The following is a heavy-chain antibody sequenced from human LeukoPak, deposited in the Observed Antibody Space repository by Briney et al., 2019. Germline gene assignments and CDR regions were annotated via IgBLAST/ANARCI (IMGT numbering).Heavy chain of an antibody. CDR1: GYTFTYYY. Sequence: GASVKVSCKASGYTFTYYYIHWVRQAPGQGLEWMGWINPKSGGTNYAQKFQGRVTMTRDTSICTAYMELSRLSTDDTAVYYCARDREWELTKRGYYMDVWGKGTTVTISS. D-gene: IGHD1-26*01. CDR2: INPKSGGT. CDR3: ARDREWELTKRGYYMDV. V-gene: IGHV1-2*02. J-gene: IGHJ6*03.